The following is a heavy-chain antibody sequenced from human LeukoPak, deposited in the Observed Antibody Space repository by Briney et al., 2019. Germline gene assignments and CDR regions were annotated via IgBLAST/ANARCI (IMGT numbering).Heavy chain of an antibody. CDR2: ISSSGSTI. CDR3: AREPGTNFDY. V-gene: IGHV3-48*03. J-gene: IGHJ4*02. CDR1: GFTFSSYE. Sequence: GGSLRLSCAASGFTFSSYEMNWVRQAPGKGLEWLSYISSSGSTIFYADSVKGRFTISRDNAKNSLYLQMNSLRVEDTAVYYCAREPGTNFDYWGQGTLVTVSS.